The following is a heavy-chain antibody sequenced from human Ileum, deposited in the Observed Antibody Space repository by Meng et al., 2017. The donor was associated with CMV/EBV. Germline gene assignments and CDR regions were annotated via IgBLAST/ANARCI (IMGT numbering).Heavy chain of an antibody. Sequence: GGSLRLSCAASGFIFSSYSMNWVRQAPGKGREWVSSIGSSNSYIYYADSVKGRFTISRDNAEKSLYLQMNSLRVEDTAVYYCARAEGGWPPGGCDPWGQGTLVTVSS. CDR1: GFIFSSYS. D-gene: IGHD6-19*01. CDR2: IGSSNSYI. V-gene: IGHV3-21*01. J-gene: IGHJ5*02. CDR3: ARAEGGWPPGGCDP.